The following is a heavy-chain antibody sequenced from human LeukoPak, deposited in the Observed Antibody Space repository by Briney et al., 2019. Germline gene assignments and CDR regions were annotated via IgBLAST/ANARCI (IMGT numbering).Heavy chain of an antibody. V-gene: IGHV1-2*02. Sequence: GASVKVSCKASGYTFSGFYIHWVRQAPGQGLEWMGWINPNSGVTNYAQKFQGRVTMTRDTSISTAYMELSRLRSDDTAVYYCARRYNVNYYGSGSYYNAPYYYMDVWGKGTTVTVSS. CDR3: ARRYNVNYYGSGSYYNAPYYYMDV. CDR1: GYTFSGFY. J-gene: IGHJ6*03. D-gene: IGHD3-10*01. CDR2: INPNSGVT.